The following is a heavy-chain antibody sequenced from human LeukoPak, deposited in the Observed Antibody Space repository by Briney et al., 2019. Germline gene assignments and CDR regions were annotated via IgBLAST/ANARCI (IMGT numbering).Heavy chain of an antibody. CDR1: GGSFSGYY. D-gene: IGHD2-2*02. Sequence: PSETLSLTCAVYGGSFSGYYWSWIRQPPGKGLEWIGEINHSGSTNYNPSLKSRVTISVDTSKNQFSLKLSSVTAADTAVYYCARPPRYCSSTSCYTSMDVWGKGTTVTVSS. CDR2: INHSGST. CDR3: ARPPRYCSSTSCYTSMDV. V-gene: IGHV4-34*01. J-gene: IGHJ6*03.